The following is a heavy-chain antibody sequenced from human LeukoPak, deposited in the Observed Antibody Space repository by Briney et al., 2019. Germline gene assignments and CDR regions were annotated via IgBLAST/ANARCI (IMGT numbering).Heavy chain of an antibody. CDR1: GGAISRGDYY. CDR2: IYYSGST. V-gene: IGHV4-30-4*02. J-gene: IGHJ3*02. Sequence: PSETLSLTCTVSGGAISRGDYYWSWIRQPPGKGLEWIGYIYYSGSTYYNPSLKSRVTMSLDTSKNQFSLKLSSVTAADTAVYYCAREEVPHGFDIWGQGTMVTVSS. CDR3: AREEVPHGFDI.